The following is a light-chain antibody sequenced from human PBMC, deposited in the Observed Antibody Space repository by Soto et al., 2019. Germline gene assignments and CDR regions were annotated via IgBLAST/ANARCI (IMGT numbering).Light chain of an antibody. J-gene: IGKJ5*01. Sequence: EIVLTQSPGTLSLSPGERATLSCRASQSITNNYLAWYQQKPGRAHRLLIYGASTRATGIPARFSGSGSGTEFTLTISSLQSVDFAVYYCQQYNKWPITFGQGTRLEIK. CDR2: GAS. CDR3: QQYNKWPIT. V-gene: IGKV3-15*01. CDR1: QSITNN.